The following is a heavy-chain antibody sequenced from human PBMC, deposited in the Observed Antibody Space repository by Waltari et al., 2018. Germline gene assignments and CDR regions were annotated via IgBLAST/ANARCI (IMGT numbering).Heavy chain of an antibody. CDR3: ARENRQWLAPEPYYFDY. D-gene: IGHD6-19*01. CDR2: LSYDGSNK. V-gene: IGHV3-30*04. Sequence: VQSVESVGGVVAPGRALRRSCAASGVISATLALLGARQAPGKGLEWVAVLSYDGSNKYYADSLKSRFTISRDNSNNTLYLQMNTLTPEDTAVYFCARENRQWLAPEPYYFDYWGLGTLVTVTS. CDR1: GVISATLA. J-gene: IGHJ4*02.